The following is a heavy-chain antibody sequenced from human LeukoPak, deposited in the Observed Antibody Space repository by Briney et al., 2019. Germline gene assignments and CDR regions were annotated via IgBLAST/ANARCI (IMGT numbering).Heavy chain of an antibody. CDR1: GFTFNNYG. CDR2: IRYDGSNK. V-gene: IGHV3-30*02. CDR3: ASYGSGTTNDAFDI. D-gene: IGHD3-10*01. Sequence: PGGSLRLSCAASGFTFNNYGMHWVRQAPGKGLEWVAFIRYDGSNKYYADSVKGRFTISRDNSKNTLYLQMNSLRAEDTAVYYCASYGSGTTNDAFDIWGQGTMVTVSS. J-gene: IGHJ3*02.